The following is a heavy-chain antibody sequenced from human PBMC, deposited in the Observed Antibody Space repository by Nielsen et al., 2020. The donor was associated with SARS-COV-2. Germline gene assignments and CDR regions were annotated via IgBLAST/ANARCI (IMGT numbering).Heavy chain of an antibody. V-gene: IGHV3-48*04. CDR1: GFTFSSYS. Sequence: GGSLRLSCAASGFTFSSYSMNWVRQAPGKGLEWVSYISSSSTIYYADSVKGRFTISRDNAKKSLFLQMNSLRAEDTAVYYCARDSANSLNFDYWGQGTLVTVSS. CDR2: ISSSSTI. CDR3: ARDSANSLNFDY. D-gene: IGHD3-10*01. J-gene: IGHJ4*02.